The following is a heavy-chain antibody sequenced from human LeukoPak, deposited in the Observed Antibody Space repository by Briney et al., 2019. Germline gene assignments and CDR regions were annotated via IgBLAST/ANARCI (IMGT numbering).Heavy chain of an antibody. J-gene: IGHJ6*03. Sequence: PSETLSLTCAVYGGSFSGYYWSWIRQPRGKGLDGIGEITHSGSTNYNPSLKSRVTISIDTSKNQFSLKLSSVTAADTAVYYCARVTVPNYDYVWGTYRSNDYYMDVWGKGTTVTVSS. CDR2: ITHSGST. D-gene: IGHD3-16*02. V-gene: IGHV4-34*01. CDR1: GGSFSGYY. CDR3: ARVTVPNYDYVWGTYRSNDYYMDV.